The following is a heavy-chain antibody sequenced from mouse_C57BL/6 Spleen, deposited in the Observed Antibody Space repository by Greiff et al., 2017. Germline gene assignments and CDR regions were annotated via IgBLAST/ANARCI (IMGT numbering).Heavy chain of an antibody. CDR1: GFTFTDYY. V-gene: IGHV7-3*01. Sequence: EVKLVESGGGLVQPGGSLSLSCAASGFTFTDYYMSWVRQPPGKALEWLGFIRNKANGYTTEYSASVKGRFTISRDNSQSILYLQMNALRAEDSATYYCARYRYYGSRGFDYWGQGTTLTVSS. CDR3: ARYRYYGSRGFDY. D-gene: IGHD1-1*01. CDR2: IRNKANGYTT. J-gene: IGHJ2*01.